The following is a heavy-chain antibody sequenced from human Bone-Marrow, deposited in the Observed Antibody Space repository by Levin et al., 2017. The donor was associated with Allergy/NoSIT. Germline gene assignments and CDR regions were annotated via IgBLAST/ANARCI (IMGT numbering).Heavy chain of an antibody. CDR2: ISAYNGKT. D-gene: IGHD3-22*01. J-gene: IGHJ6*02. V-gene: IGHV1-18*01. Sequence: ASVKVSCKASGYTYPRYGISWVRQAPGQGLEWMGWISAYNGKTNYAQKFQGRVTMTTDTSTSTAYIELRSLRSDDSAVYYCARYSYDSSGYSPYYYYGMDVWGQGTTVTVSS. CDR1: GYTYPRYG. CDR3: ARYSYDSSGYSPYYYYGMDV.